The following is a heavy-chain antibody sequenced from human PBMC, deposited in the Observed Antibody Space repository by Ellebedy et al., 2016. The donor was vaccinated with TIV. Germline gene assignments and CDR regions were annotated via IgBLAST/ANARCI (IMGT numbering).Heavy chain of an antibody. J-gene: IGHJ6*02. CDR3: ARVSGWDGMDV. D-gene: IGHD6-19*01. Sequence: AASVKVSCKASGYTFTSYGISWVRQAPVQGLEWMGWINPNSGGTNYAQKFQGWVTMTRDTSISTAYMELSRLRSDDTAVYYCARVSGWDGMDVWGQGTTVTVSS. V-gene: IGHV1-2*04. CDR2: INPNSGGT. CDR1: GYTFTSYG.